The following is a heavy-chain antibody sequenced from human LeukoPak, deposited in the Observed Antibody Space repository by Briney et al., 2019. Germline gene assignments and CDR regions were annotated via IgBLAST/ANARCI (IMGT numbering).Heavy chain of an antibody. Sequence: GGSLRLSCAASGFTFSSYAMSWVRQTPGKGLEWVSAISGSGGSTYYADSVKGRFIISRDNFKNTLFLQMDSLRAEDTAPYYCAKSVAIYFYYGLDVWGQGTTVTVSS. CDR3: AKSVAIYFYYGLDV. D-gene: IGHD3-3*01. CDR1: GFTFSSYA. J-gene: IGHJ6*02. CDR2: ISGSGGST. V-gene: IGHV3-23*01.